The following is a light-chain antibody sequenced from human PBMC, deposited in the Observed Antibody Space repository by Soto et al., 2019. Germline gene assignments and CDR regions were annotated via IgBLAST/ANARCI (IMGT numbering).Light chain of an antibody. CDR1: SSDVGAYDY. V-gene: IGLV2-8*01. J-gene: IGLJ3*02. CDR3: SSFAANDNFV. CDR2: EVN. Sequence: QSALTQPPSASGSPGQSVTISCTGTSSDVGAYDYVCWYQQHPGKAPKLMIYEVNKRPSGVPDRFSGSKSGNTASLTVSGLQAGDEADYYCSSFAANDNFVFGGGTQLTVL.